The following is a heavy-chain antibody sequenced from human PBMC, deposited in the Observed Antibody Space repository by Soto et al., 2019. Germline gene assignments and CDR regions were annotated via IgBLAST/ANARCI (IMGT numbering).Heavy chain of an antibody. V-gene: IGHV1-69*01. Sequence: QVQLVQSGAEVKKPGSLVKVSCKASGGTFSIYTISWVRQAPGQGLEWMGGSANSAQKFQGRLTVTADESTSTVYLELSSLTSEDTAVYYCAREAPPDIAWFDPWGQGTLVSVSS. CDR1: GGTFSIYT. D-gene: IGHD2-15*01. CDR3: AREAPPDIAWFDP. CDR2: GSA. J-gene: IGHJ5*02.